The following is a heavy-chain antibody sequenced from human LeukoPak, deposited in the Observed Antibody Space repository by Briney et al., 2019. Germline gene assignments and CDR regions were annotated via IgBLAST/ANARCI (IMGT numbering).Heavy chain of an antibody. CDR3: ARAAGSRKRDGYFDY. V-gene: IGHV4-59*01. D-gene: IGHD2-8*01. CDR2: IYYSGST. CDR1: GGSISSYY. J-gene: IGHJ4*02. Sequence: KASETLSLTCTVSGGSISSYYWSWIRQPPGKGLEWIGYIYYSGSTSYNPSLKSRVTISVDTSKNQFSLKLSSVTAADTAVYYCARAAGSRKRDGYFDYWGQGTLVTVSS.